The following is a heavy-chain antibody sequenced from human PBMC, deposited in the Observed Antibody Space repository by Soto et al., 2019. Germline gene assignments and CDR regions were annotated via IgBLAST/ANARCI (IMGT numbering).Heavy chain of an antibody. J-gene: IGHJ4*02. D-gene: IGHD6-19*01. CDR1: GGSISSGDYY. V-gene: IGHV4-30-4*01. Sequence: QVQLQESGPGLVKPSQTLSLTCTVSGGSISSGDYYWSWIRQPPGKGLEWIGHIYYSGSAYYNPSLKSRVTISVDTSKNQFSLKLSSVTAADTAVYYCARVGAVAGMGFDYWGQGTLVTVSS. CDR2: IYYSGSA. CDR3: ARVGAVAGMGFDY.